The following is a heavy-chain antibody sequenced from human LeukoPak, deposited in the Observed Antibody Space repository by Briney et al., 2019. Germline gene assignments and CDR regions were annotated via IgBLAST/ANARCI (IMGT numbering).Heavy chain of an antibody. J-gene: IGHJ4*02. V-gene: IGHV4-30-2*01. D-gene: IGHD3-10*01. CDR3: ARGLREYGSGSFYY. CDR2: IYHSGST. Sequence: PSETLSLTCAVSGGSISSGGYSWSWIRQPPGKGLEWIGYIYHSGSTYYNPSLKSRVTISVDRSKNQFSLKLSSVTAADTAVYYCARGLREYGSGSFYYWGQGTLVTVSS. CDR1: GGSISSGGYS.